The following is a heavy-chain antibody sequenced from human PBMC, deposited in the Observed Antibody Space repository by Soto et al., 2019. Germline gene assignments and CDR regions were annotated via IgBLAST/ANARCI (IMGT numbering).Heavy chain of an antibody. CDR2: ISGSSSYT. V-gene: IGHV3-11*06. CDR1: GFTFSDSY. CDR3: ARDLSYYSSGTQHHGWFDP. J-gene: IGHJ5*02. D-gene: IGHD3-10*01. Sequence: GGSLRLSCVASGFTFSDSYMSWIRQAPGKGLEWISYISGSSSYTNYADSVKGRFTISRDNSKKSLFLQMTSLTVEDSAVYFCARDLSYYSSGTQHHGWFDPWGQGTTVTVSS.